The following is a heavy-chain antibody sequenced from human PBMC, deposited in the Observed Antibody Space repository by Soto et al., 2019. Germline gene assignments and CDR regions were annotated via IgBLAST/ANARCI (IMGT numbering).Heavy chain of an antibody. V-gene: IGHV4-59*08. Sequence: SETLSLTCTVSGGPISSYYWSWIRQPPGKGLEWIGYIYYSGSTNYNPSLKSRVTISVDTSKNQFSLKLSSVTAADTAVYYCARLRGLNWFDPWGQGTLVTVSS. CDR3: ARLRGLNWFDP. CDR2: IYYSGST. J-gene: IGHJ5*02. D-gene: IGHD3-16*01. CDR1: GGPISSYY.